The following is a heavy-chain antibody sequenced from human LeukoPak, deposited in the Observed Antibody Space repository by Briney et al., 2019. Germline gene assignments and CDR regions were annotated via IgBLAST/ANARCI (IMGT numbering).Heavy chain of an antibody. V-gene: IGHV4-34*01. J-gene: IGHJ4*02. CDR3: AKGRTSGWYTNYFDY. Sequence: SETLSLTCAVYGGSFSGYYWSWIRQPPRKGLEWIGEINHSGSTNYNPSLKSRVTISVGTSKNQFSLKLSSVTAADTAVYYCAKGRTSGWYTNYFDYWGQGTLVTVSS. CDR1: GGSFSGYY. D-gene: IGHD6-19*01. CDR2: INHSGST.